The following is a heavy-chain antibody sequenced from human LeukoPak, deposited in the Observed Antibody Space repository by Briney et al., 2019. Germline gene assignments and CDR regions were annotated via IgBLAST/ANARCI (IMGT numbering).Heavy chain of an antibody. J-gene: IGHJ4*02. D-gene: IGHD3/OR15-3a*01. CDR1: GYSISSGYY. CDR3: AREWLTKEMDWGY. V-gene: IGHV4-38-2*02. Sequence: SETLSLTCTVSGYSISSGYYWGWIRQPPGKGLEWIGSIYHSGSTYYNPSLKSRVTMFVDTSKNHFSLKLTSVTAADTAVYYCAREWLTKEMDWGYWGQGTLVTVSS. CDR2: IYHSGST.